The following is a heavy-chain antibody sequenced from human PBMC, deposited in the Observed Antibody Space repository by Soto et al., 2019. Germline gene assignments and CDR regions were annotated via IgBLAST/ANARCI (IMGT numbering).Heavy chain of an antibody. CDR1: GFSLSNGRMG. Sequence: QVTLKESGPVLVKPTETLTLTCTVSGFSLSNGRMGVSWFRQPPGKALEWLAHIFTNDAKSYSTSLKSRLSISKDTSGSQVVLTMTNMVPVDTATYYCARRYDFWSGYDYWGQGTLVTVPS. CDR2: IFTNDAK. D-gene: IGHD3-3*01. V-gene: IGHV2-26*01. CDR3: ARRYDFWSGYDY. J-gene: IGHJ4*02.